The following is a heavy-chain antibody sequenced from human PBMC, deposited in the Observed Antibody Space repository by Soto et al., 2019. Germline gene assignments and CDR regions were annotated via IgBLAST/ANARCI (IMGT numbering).Heavy chain of an antibody. Sequence: PXDSLTISCHGSGYTFFSFWIVWVRQVPGKGLEWVGRIDPGDSSATYSPTFQGHVTISADRSTRSAYLQWRSLRASDTAIYFCARRYCSRADCYSDSWGQGSLVTVSS. CDR1: GYTFFSFW. CDR3: ARRYCSRADCYSDS. J-gene: IGHJ4*02. CDR2: IDPGDSSA. D-gene: IGHD2-2*01. V-gene: IGHV5-10-1*01.